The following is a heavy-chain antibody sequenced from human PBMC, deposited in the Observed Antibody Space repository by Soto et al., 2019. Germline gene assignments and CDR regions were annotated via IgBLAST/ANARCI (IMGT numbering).Heavy chain of an antibody. J-gene: IGHJ4*02. CDR3: ARDSYSSGWYPSDY. V-gene: IGHV3-48*01. D-gene: IGHD6-19*01. Sequence: GGSLRLSCAASGFSFSSYSMNWVRQAPGKGLEWVSYISSSSSTIYYADSVKGRFTISRDNAKNSLYLQMNSLRAEDTAVYYCARDSYSSGWYPSDYWGQGTLVTVSS. CDR1: GFSFSSYS. CDR2: ISSSSSTI.